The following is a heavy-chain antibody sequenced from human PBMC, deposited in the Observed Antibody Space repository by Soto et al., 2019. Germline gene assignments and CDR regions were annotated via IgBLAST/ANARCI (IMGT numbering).Heavy chain of an antibody. CDR2: IYYTGST. CDR3: ARESRDFYYYSLDV. Sequence: QVQLQESGPGLVKPSQTLSLTCTVSGGSISSGGYYWSWIRQHPGKGLEWIGYIYYTGSTYYNPSLKGRVTISGDTSKNQFSLQLSSVTAADSAVYYCARESRDFYYYSLDVWGKGTTVTVSS. J-gene: IGHJ6*03. V-gene: IGHV4-31*03. CDR1: GGSISSGGYY.